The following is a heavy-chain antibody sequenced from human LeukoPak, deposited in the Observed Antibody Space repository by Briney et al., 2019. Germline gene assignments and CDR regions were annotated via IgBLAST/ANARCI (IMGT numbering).Heavy chain of an antibody. CDR1: GYTFTGYY. Sequence: ASVKVSCKASGYTFTGYYMHWVRQAPGQGLEWMGWINPNSGGTNYAQKFQGRVTMTRDTSISTAYMELSGLRSDDTAVYYCARDWYYDFWSGYYLTPGWFDPWGQGTLVTVSS. J-gene: IGHJ5*02. D-gene: IGHD3-3*01. CDR3: ARDWYYDFWSGYYLTPGWFDP. CDR2: INPNSGGT. V-gene: IGHV1-2*02.